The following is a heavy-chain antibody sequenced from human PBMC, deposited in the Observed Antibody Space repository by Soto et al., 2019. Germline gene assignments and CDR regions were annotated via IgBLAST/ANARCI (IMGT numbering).Heavy chain of an antibody. D-gene: IGHD3-22*01. CDR1: GGTFSSYA. CDR3: ARGRGQGYYYDSSGYYLPPDI. J-gene: IGHJ3*02. Sequence: ASVKVSCKASGGTFSSYAISWVRQAPGQGLEWMGGIIPIIGTANYAQKFQGRVTITADESTSTAYMELSSLRSEDTAVYYCARGRGQGYYYDSSGYYLPPDIWGQGTMVTVSS. V-gene: IGHV1-69*13. CDR2: IIPIIGTA.